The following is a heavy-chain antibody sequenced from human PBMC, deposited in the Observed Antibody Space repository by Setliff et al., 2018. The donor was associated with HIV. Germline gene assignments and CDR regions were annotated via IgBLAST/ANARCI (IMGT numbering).Heavy chain of an antibody. CDR1: GASISDSNSY. J-gene: IGHJ6*03. Sequence: SETLSLTCTVYGASISDSNSYWGWIRQPPGKGLEWIGYIHYSGSINYNPSLKSRVTISGDASKNQVSLMLSSVTAADTAVYFCARVPSSGWYGGHHYMDVWGKGAAVTISS. V-gene: IGHV4-61*01. CDR2: IHYSGSI. D-gene: IGHD6-19*01. CDR3: ARVPSSGWYGGHHYMDV.